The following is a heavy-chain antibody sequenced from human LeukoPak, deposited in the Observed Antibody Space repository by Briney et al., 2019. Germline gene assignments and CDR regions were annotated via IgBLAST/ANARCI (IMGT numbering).Heavy chain of an antibody. CDR2: ISGSGGIT. CDR1: GFTFSSYA. CDR3: AKDRREDLAVAGGIDY. Sequence: GGSLRLSCAASGFTFSSYAMRWVRQAPGKGLEWVSAISGSGGITYYTDSVKGRFTISRDNSKNTLYLQMNSLRGEDTTVYYCAKDRREDLAVAGGIDYWGQGTLVTVSS. J-gene: IGHJ4*02. D-gene: IGHD6-19*01. V-gene: IGHV3-23*01.